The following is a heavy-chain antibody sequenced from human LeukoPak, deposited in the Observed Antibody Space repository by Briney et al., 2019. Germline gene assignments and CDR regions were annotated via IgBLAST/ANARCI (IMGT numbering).Heavy chain of an antibody. Sequence: GSLRLSCSASGFTFSSYAMHWVRQAPGKGLEYVSAISSNGGSTYHADSVKGRFTISRDNSKNTLYLQMNSLRAEDTAVYYCAKELDSSGYFDYWGQGTLVTVSS. V-gene: IGHV3-64*04. CDR3: AKELDSSGYFDY. CDR2: ISSNGGST. D-gene: IGHD3-22*01. CDR1: GFTFSSYA. J-gene: IGHJ4*02.